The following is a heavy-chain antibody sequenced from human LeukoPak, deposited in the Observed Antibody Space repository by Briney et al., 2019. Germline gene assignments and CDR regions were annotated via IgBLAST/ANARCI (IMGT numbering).Heavy chain of an antibody. D-gene: IGHD1-26*01. CDR1: GFTFSTFG. V-gene: IGHV3-23*01. CDR2: ITGSGATT. CDR3: AKVVSGFHFDC. J-gene: IGHJ4*02. Sequence: GGSLRLSCAASGFTFSTFGMSWVRRAPGKGPEWVSCITGSGATTYYADSVKGRFTISRDNSQNTLYLQINPLKGEDPAVYYCAKVVSGFHFDCWGQGTLVTVSS.